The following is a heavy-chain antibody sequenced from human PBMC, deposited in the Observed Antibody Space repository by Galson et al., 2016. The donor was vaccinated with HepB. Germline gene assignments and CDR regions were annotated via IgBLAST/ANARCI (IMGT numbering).Heavy chain of an antibody. J-gene: IGHJ6*01. CDR3: ARVGVIPYYYYGMDV. D-gene: IGHD3-10*01. CDR1: GFTFSNYA. V-gene: IGHV3-74*01. CDR2: INSDGSST. Sequence: SLRLSCAVSGFTFSNYAMHWVRQVPGEGLVWVSRINSDGSSTHYADSVKGRFTISRDNAKNTVYLQMNSLRVEDTAVYYCARVGVIPYYYYGMDVWGQGTMVIVSS.